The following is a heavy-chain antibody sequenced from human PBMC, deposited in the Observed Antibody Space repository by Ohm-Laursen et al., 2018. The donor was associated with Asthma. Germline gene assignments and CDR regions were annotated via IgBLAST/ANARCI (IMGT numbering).Heavy chain of an antibody. CDR3: TRGGLEWNWFDP. CDR1: GFTFSNAW. D-gene: IGHD1-1*01. Sequence: SLRLSCAASGFTFSNAWMSWVRQAPGKGLEWVGRIKSKTDGGTTDYAAPVKGRFTISRDDSKSIAYLQMNSLKTEDTAVYYCTRGGLEWNWFDPWGQGTLVTVSS. V-gene: IGHV3-15*01. CDR2: IKSKTDGGTT. J-gene: IGHJ5*02.